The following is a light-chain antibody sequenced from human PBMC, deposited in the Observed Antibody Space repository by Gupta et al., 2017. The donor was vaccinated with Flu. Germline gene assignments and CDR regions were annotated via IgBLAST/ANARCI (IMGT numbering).Light chain of an antibody. CDR3: GTWDNSLSAMV. CDR2: ENN. CDR1: SSNIGNNY. V-gene: IGLV1-51*02. J-gene: IGLJ3*02. Sequence: VTISCSGSSSNIGNNYVSWYQQLPRTAPKLLMYENNKRPSGIPDRFSGSKSGTSATLGITGLQTGDEADYYCGTWDNSLSAMVFGGGTKLTVL.